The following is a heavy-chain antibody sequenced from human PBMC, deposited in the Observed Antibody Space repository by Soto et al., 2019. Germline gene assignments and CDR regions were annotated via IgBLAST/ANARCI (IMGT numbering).Heavy chain of an antibody. J-gene: IGHJ4*02. CDR3: ASIAARPD. CDR1: GFTVSSTY. Sequence: TGGSLRLSCAASGFTVSSTYMSWVRQAPGKGLEWVSVIYSGGSTYYADSVKGRFTISRDNSKNTLYLQMNSLRAEDTAVYYCASIAARPDWGQGTLVTVSS. D-gene: IGHD6-6*01. CDR2: IYSGGST. V-gene: IGHV3-53*01.